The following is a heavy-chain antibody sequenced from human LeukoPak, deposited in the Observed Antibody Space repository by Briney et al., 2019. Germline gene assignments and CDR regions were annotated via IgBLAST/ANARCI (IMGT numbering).Heavy chain of an antibody. CDR3: ATEHDYGGQIFDY. D-gene: IGHD4-23*01. CDR1: GFTVSSNY. Sequence: GGSLRLSCAASGFTVSSNYMSWVRQAPGKGLEWVSVIYSGGSTCCADSVKGRFTISRDNSKNTLYLQMNSLRAEDTAVYYCATEHDYGGQIFDYWGREPWSPSPQ. J-gene: IGHJ4*02. CDR2: IYSGGST. V-gene: IGHV3-53*01.